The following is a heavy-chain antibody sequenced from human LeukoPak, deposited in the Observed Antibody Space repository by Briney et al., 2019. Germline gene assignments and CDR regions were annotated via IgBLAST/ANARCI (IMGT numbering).Heavy chain of an antibody. CDR2: IWYDGSNK. D-gene: IGHD6-13*01. CDR3: ARDSSSSWYYYYYGMDV. CDR1: GFTFSSYG. V-gene: IGHV3-33*01. Sequence: GGSLRLSCAASGFTFSSYGMHWVRQAPGKGLEWVAVIWYDGSNKYYADSVKGRFTISRDNSKNTLYLQMNSLRAEDTAMYYCARDSSSSWYYYYYGMDVWGQGTTVTVSS. J-gene: IGHJ6*02.